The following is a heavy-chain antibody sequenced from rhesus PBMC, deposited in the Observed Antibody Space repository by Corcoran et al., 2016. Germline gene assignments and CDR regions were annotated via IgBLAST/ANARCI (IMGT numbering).Heavy chain of an antibody. J-gene: IGHJ6*01. CDR3: ARVSSRITLFGLVPNS. CDR2: IYGSGGST. CDR1: GGSIRDSYY. V-gene: IGHV4-106*01. Sequence: QVQLQESGPGLVKPSETLSLTCAVSGGSIRDSYYWSWIRQPPGKGLEWIGYIYGSGGSTYYNPSLKSRVTISTDTSKHQFSLKLSSVTAADTAVYYCARVSSRITLFGLVPNSWGQGVVVTVSS. D-gene: IGHD3-3*01.